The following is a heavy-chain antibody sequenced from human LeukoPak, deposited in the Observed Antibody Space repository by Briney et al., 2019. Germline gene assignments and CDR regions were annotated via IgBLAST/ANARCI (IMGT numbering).Heavy chain of an antibody. D-gene: IGHD3-16*01. Sequence: GRSLRLSCAASGFTFSSYAMHWVRQAPGKGLEWVAVISYDGSNKYYADSVKGRFTISRDNSKNTLYLQMNSLRAEDTAVYYCARGGVMDWFDPWGQGTLVTVSS. CDR3: ARGGVMDWFDP. J-gene: IGHJ5*02. CDR1: GFTFSSYA. CDR2: ISYDGSNK. V-gene: IGHV3-30*04.